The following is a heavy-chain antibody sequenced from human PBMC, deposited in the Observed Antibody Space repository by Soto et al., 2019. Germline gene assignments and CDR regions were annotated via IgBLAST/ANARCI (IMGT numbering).Heavy chain of an antibody. J-gene: IGHJ4*02. CDR1: GGTFSSYT. V-gene: IGHV1-69*04. CDR2: IIPILGIA. Sequence: SVKVSCKASGGTFSSYTISWVRQAPGQGLEWMGRIIPILGIANYAQKFQGRVTITADKSTSTAYMELSSLRSEDTAVYYCARDVGYCTNGVCYTTPGYWGQGTLVTVSS. CDR3: ARDVGYCTNGVCYTTPGY. D-gene: IGHD2-8*01.